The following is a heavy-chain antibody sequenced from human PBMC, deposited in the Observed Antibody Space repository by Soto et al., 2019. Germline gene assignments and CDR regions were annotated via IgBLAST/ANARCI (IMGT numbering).Heavy chain of an antibody. V-gene: IGHV1-2*04. CDR3: ARVQERSPYYYILTDYNWFDP. CDR2: INPNSGGT. Sequence: ASVKVSCKASGYTFTGYYMHWVRQAPGQGLEWMGWINPNSGGTNYAQKFQGWVTMTRDTSISTAYMELSRLRSDDTAVYYCARVQERSPYYYILTDYNWFDPWGQGTLVTVYS. J-gene: IGHJ5*02. CDR1: GYTFTGYY. D-gene: IGHD3-9*01.